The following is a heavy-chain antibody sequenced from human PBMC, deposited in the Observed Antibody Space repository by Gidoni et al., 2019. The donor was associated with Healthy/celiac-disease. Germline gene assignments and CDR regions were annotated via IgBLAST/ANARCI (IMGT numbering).Heavy chain of an antibody. J-gene: IGHJ4*02. Sequence: EVQLLESGGGLVQPGGSLRLSCAASGFTFSSYAMSWVRQAPGKGLEWVSAISGSGGSTYYADSVKGRFTISRDNSKNTLYLQMNSLRAEDTAVYYCAKDRRNVLRFLEWLLDFDYWGQGTLVTVSS. CDR2: ISGSGGST. D-gene: IGHD3-3*01. V-gene: IGHV3-23*01. CDR3: AKDRRNVLRFLEWLLDFDY. CDR1: GFTFSSYA.